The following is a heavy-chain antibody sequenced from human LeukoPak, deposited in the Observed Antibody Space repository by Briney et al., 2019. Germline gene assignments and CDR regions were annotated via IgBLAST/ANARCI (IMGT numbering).Heavy chain of an antibody. CDR1: GFTFSSYA. Sequence: GGSLRLSCAASGFTFSSYAMSWVRQAPGKGLEWVSAISGSGGSTYYADSVKGRFTISRDNSKNTLYLQMNSLRAEDTAVYYCAKFTDVDYYDSSGYYYFDYWSQGTLVTVSS. CDR2: ISGSGGST. J-gene: IGHJ4*02. CDR3: AKFTDVDYYDSSGYYYFDY. D-gene: IGHD3-22*01. V-gene: IGHV3-23*01.